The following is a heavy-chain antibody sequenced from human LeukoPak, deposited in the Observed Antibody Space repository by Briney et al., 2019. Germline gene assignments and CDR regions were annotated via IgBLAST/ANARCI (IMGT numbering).Heavy chain of an antibody. J-gene: IGHJ6*02. Sequence: PGRSLRLSCAASGFTIDDYVMHWVRHPPPQGLEWESGRSGNSGSIGYADSVKGRFTISRDNAKNSLYLQMNSLRAEDTALYYCAKGHCSSTRCSGMDVWGQGTTVTVSS. D-gene: IGHD2-2*01. CDR2: RSGNSGSI. V-gene: IGHV3-9*01. CDR1: GFTIDDYV. CDR3: AKGHCSSTRCSGMDV.